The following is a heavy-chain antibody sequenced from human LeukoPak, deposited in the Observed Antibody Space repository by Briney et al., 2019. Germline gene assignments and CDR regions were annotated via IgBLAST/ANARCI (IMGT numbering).Heavy chain of an antibody. CDR3: ARDPHDSSGYYGY. CDR1: GGTFSSYA. D-gene: IGHD3-22*01. V-gene: IGHV1-69*05. CDR2: IIPIFGTA. J-gene: IGHJ4*02. Sequence: SVKVSCKASGGTFSSYAISWVRQAPGQGLEWMGGIIPIFGTANYAQKFQGRDTITTDESTSTAYMELSSLRSEDTAVYYCARDPHDSSGYYGYWGQGTLVTVSS.